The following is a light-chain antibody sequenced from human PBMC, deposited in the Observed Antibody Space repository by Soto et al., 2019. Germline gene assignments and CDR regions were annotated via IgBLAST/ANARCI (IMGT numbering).Light chain of an antibody. CDR1: QSVRSY. CDR3: QQRSNWPLT. J-gene: IGKJ4*01. Sequence: EIVLTQSPATLSLSPGERATLSCRASQSVRSYLAWYQQKPGQAPRLLIYDASNRATGIPARFSGSGSGTDFTLTISSLEPEEFAVYYWQQRSNWPLTFGGGTKVEIK. V-gene: IGKV3-11*01. CDR2: DAS.